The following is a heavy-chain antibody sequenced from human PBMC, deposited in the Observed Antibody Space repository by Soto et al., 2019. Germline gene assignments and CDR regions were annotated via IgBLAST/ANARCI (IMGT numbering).Heavy chain of an antibody. D-gene: IGHD3-3*01. V-gene: IGHV3-23*01. Sequence: GGSLRLSCAASGFTFSSYAMSWVRQAPGKGLEWVSAISGSGGSTYYADSVKGRFTISRDNSKNTLFLQITSLRAEDTAVYYCSKDGAPTTLAVLILDWPHWRQGTPVTV. J-gene: IGHJ1*01. CDR1: GFTFSSYA. CDR2: ISGSGGST. CDR3: SKDGAPTTLAVLILDWPH.